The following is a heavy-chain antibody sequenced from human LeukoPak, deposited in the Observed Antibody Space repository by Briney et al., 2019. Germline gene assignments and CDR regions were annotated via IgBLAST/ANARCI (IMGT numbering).Heavy chain of an antibody. V-gene: IGHV3-21*01. CDR1: GFTFSTYA. J-gene: IGHJ4*02. D-gene: IGHD3-10*01. CDR2: ISASSAYM. Sequence: GGSLRLSCAASGFTFSTYAMNWVRQAPGKGLEWVSSISASSAYMYYAASVKGRHTISRDNAKNSLYLQMNSLRAEDTAVYYCARDFSETLGVWGQGTLVTVSS. CDR3: ARDFSETLGV.